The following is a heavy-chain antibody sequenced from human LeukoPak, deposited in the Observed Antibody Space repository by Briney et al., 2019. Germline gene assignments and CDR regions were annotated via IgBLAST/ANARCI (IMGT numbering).Heavy chain of an antibody. CDR2: INLNSGGA. CDR1: GYTFTGYY. D-gene: IGHD5-12*01. CDR3: ARYSGYGEYYFDY. Sequence: GASVKVSCKASGYTFTGYYMHWVRQAPGQGLEWMGWINLNSGGANYAQKFQGRVTMTRDTSISTAYMELSRLRSDDTAVYYCARYSGYGEYYFDYWGQGTLVTVSS. J-gene: IGHJ4*02. V-gene: IGHV1-2*02.